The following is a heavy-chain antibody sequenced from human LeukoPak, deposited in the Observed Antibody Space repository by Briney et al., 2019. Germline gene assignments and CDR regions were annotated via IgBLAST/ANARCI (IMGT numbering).Heavy chain of an antibody. D-gene: IGHD6-13*01. CDR2: IYPGVSDT. V-gene: IGHV5-51*01. CDR1: GYSSTTYW. J-gene: IGHJ4*01. Sequence: GECLKISCKGSGYSSTTYWIGWVRQMRGKGLEWMGIIYPGVSDTRYSPSFQGQVTISADKSISTAYLQWSSLKASDTAMYYCARRSYSSSWYYFDYWGQGTLVTVSS. CDR3: ARRSYSSSWYYFDY.